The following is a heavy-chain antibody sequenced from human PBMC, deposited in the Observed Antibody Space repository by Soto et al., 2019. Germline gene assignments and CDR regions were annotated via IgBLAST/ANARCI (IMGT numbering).Heavy chain of an antibody. CDR2: VYYSGST. J-gene: IGHJ4*02. Sequence: SETVSLTCTVSGGSISSSSYYWGWIRQPPGKGLEWIGSVYYSGSTYYNPSLKSRVTISVDKSKNQFSLKLSSVTAADTAVYYCARLEGLATISYYFDYWGQGTLVTVSS. D-gene: IGHD3-9*01. CDR1: GGSISSSSYY. CDR3: ARLEGLATISYYFDY. V-gene: IGHV4-39*01.